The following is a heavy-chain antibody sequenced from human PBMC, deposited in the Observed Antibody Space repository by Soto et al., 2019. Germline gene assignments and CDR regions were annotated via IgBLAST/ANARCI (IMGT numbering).Heavy chain of an antibody. V-gene: IGHV5-51*01. D-gene: IGHD4-17*01. J-gene: IGHJ5*02. Sequence: GESLKISCKGSGYSFTSYWIGWVRQMPGKSLEWMGIIYPGDSDTRYSPSFQGQVTISADKSISTAYLQWSSLKASDTAMYYCASSSDYGGNPEWFDPWGQGTLVTVSS. CDR2: IYPGDSDT. CDR3: ASSSDYGGNPEWFDP. CDR1: GYSFTSYW.